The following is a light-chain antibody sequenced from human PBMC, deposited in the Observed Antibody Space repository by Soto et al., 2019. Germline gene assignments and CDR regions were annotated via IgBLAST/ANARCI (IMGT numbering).Light chain of an antibody. CDR2: WAS. CDR1: QRVLYSSNNKKY. Sequence: DIVMTQSPDSLAVSLGERATINCKSSQRVLYSSNNKKYLAWYQQRPGQPPKLLIYWASTPASGVPDRFSGSGSGTDFTLTIISLHSEDGAVYYCQQYYSTPQTFGGGTKVEIK. CDR3: QQYYSTPQT. J-gene: IGKJ4*01. V-gene: IGKV4-1*01.